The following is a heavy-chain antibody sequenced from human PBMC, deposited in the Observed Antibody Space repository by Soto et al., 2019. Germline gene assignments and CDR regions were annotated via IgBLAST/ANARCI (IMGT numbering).Heavy chain of an antibody. CDR2: ITTYNGNT. Sequence: ASVKVSCKAVRYIFTNYGVSWVRQAPGQGLEWMGWITTYNGNTEYAQKSQGRVTMTTDASTSTAYMELGSLRSDDTAIYYCARALTGYGMDVWGQGTTVTVSS. CDR3: ARALTGYGMDV. CDR1: RYIFTNYG. J-gene: IGHJ6*02. V-gene: IGHV1-18*01.